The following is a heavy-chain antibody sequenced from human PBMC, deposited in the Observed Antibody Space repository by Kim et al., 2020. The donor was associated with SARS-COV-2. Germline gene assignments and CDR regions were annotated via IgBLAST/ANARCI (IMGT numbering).Heavy chain of an antibody. J-gene: IGHJ6*02. V-gene: IGHV5-10-1*01. Sequence: GESLKISCKGSGYSFTSYWISWVRQMPGKGLEWMGRIDPSDSYTNYSPSFQGHVTISADKSISTAYLQWSSLKASDTAMDYCARLNTDTAMENYYYYGMDVWGQGTTVTVSS. D-gene: IGHD5-18*01. CDR2: IDPSDSYT. CDR3: ARLNTDTAMENYYYYGMDV. CDR1: GYSFTSYW.